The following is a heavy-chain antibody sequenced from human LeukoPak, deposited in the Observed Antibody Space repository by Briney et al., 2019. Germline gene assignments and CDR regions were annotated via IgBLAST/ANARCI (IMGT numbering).Heavy chain of an antibody. CDR1: GGSISSRSYY. CDR3: ASQGYSHPWYYYYMDV. D-gene: IGHD5-18*01. CDR2: IYYSGST. V-gene: IGHV4-39*07. Sequence: SETLSLTCTVSGGSISSRSYYWGWIRQPPGKGLEWIGSIYYSGSTNYNPSLKSRVTISVDTSKNQFSLKLSSVTAADTAVYYCASQGYSHPWYYYYMDVWGKGTTVTVSS. J-gene: IGHJ6*03.